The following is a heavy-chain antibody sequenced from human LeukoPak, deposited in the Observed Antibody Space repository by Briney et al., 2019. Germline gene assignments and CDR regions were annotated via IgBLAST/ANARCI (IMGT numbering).Heavy chain of an antibody. CDR3: AREGSGYCSGGSCYDRDYYYYGMDV. J-gene: IGHJ6*02. V-gene: IGHV4-59*01. CDR1: GGSISSYY. CDR2: IYYSGST. D-gene: IGHD2-15*01. Sequence: PSETLSLTCTVSGGSISSYYWSWLRQPPGKGLEWIGYIYYSGSTNYNPSLKSRVTISVDTSKNQFSLKLSSVTAADTAVYYCAREGSGYCSGGSCYDRDYYYYGMDVWGQGTTVTVSS.